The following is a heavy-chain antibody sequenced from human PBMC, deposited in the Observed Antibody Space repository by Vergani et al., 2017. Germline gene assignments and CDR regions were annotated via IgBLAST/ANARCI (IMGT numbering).Heavy chain of an antibody. CDR2: IVVGSGNT. D-gene: IGHD5-12*01. V-gene: IGHV1-58*01. J-gene: IGHJ4*02. CDR3: GVGRVATIPNASFDY. CDR1: GFTFTSSA. Sequence: QMQLVQSGPEVKKPGTSVKVSCKASGFTFTSSAVQWVRQARGQRLEWIGWIVVGSGNTNYAQKFQERVTITRDMSTSTAYMELSSLRSEDTAVYYCGVGRVATIPNASFDYWGQGTLVTVSS.